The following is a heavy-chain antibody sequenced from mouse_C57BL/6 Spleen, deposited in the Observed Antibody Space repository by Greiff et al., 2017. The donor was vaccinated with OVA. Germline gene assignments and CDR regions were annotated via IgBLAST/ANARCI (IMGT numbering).Heavy chain of an antibody. J-gene: IGHJ3*01. CDR1: GYSITSGYY. Sequence: EVKLQESGPGLVKPSQSLSLTCSVTGYSITSGYYWNWIRQLPGNKLEWMGYIRYDGSNNYNPSLKNRTSITRDTSKNQFFLKLNSVTTEDTATYYCAKLGLRAVFAYWGQGTLVTVSA. D-gene: IGHD2-12*01. CDR2: IRYDGSN. CDR3: AKLGLRAVFAY. V-gene: IGHV3-6*01.